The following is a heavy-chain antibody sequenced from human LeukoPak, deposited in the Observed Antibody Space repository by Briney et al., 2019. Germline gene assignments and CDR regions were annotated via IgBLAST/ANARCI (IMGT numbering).Heavy chain of an antibody. V-gene: IGHV3-74*01. CDR3: VRPSESWLGQGL. J-gene: IGHJ4*02. CDR2: INSDGSVT. CDR1: GFTFRRNW. D-gene: IGHD6-25*01. Sequence: GGSLRLSCAASGFTFRRNWMHWVRQAPGKGLVWVSRINSDGSVTDYADSVKDRFTISRDNGKKTLYLHMDSLRAEDTAVYYCVRPSESWLGQGLWGQGTLVTVSS.